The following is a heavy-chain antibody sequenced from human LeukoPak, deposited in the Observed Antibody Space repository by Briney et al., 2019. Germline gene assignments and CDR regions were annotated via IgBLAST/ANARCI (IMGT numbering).Heavy chain of an antibody. CDR2: IYPGDSDT. CDR3: ARLGRGNYYGSGSYWYYYYYYMDV. D-gene: IGHD3-10*01. J-gene: IGHJ6*03. V-gene: IGHV5-51*01. CDR1: GYSFISHW. Sequence: GESPKISCKGSGYSFISHWIGWVRQVPGKGLEWMGIIYPGDSDTRYSPSFQGQVTISADKSISTAYLQWSSLKASDTAMYYCARLGRGNYYGSGSYWYYYYYYMDVWGKGTTVTISS.